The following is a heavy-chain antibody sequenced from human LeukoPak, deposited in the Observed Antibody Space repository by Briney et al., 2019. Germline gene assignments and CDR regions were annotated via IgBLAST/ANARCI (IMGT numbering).Heavy chain of an antibody. CDR3: ARVSSLWFNYYYYGMDV. J-gene: IGHJ6*02. CDR1: GYTFTGYY. D-gene: IGHD5-18*01. CDR2: INPNSGGT. Sequence: ASVKVSCKASGYTFTGYYMHWVRQAPGQGREWMGWINPNSGGTNYAQKFQGRVTMTRDTSISTAYMELSRLRSDDTAVYYCARVSSLWFNYYYYGMDVWGQGTTVTVSS. V-gene: IGHV1-2*02.